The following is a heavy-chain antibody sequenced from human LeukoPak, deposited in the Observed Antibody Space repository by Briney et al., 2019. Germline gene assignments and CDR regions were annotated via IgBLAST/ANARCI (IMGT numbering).Heavy chain of an antibody. CDR3: ARPYGDYYFDY. Sequence: GGSLRLSCAASGFTVSSNYMSWVRQAPGKGLEWVSVIYSGGSTYYADSVKGRFTISRDNSKNTLYLQMNSLRAEDSAVYHCARPYGDYYFDYWGQGTLVTVSS. D-gene: IGHD4-17*01. CDR1: GFTVSSNY. CDR2: IYSGGST. J-gene: IGHJ4*02. V-gene: IGHV3-53*01.